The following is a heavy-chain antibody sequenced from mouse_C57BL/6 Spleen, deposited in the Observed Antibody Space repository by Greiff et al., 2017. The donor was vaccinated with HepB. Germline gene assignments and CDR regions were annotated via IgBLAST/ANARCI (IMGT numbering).Heavy chain of an antibody. D-gene: IGHD2-14*01. CDR1: GYTFTDYE. J-gene: IGHJ3*01. CDR3: TREGYY. V-gene: IGHV1-15*01. Sequence: VQLVESGAELVRPGASVTLSCKASGYTFTDYEMHWVKQTPVHGLEWIGAIDPETGGTAYNQKFKGKAILTADKSSSTAYMELRSLTSEDSAVYYCTREGYYWGQGTLVTVSA. CDR2: IDPETGGT.